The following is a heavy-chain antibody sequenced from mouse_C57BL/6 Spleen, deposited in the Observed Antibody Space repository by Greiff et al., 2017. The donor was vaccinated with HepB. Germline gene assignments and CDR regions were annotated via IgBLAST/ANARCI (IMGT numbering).Heavy chain of an antibody. D-gene: IGHD1-1*01. CDR3: ARELITTVVVRGYYAMDY. V-gene: IGHV1-39*01. Sequence: EVKLQESGPELVKPGASVKISCKASGYSFTDYNMNWVKQSNGKSLEWIGVINPNYGTTSYNQKFKGKATLTVDQSSSTAYMQLNSLTSEDSAVYYCARELITTVVVRGYYAMDYWGQGTSVTVSS. J-gene: IGHJ4*01. CDR2: INPNYGTT. CDR1: GYSFTDYN.